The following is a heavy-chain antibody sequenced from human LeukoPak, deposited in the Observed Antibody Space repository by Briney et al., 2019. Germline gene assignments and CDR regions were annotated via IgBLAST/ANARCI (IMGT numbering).Heavy chain of an antibody. CDR2: IYYSGST. D-gene: IGHD6-13*01. CDR1: GGSISSGDYY. V-gene: IGHV4-61*08. CDR3: ARVKYSSSWVFDY. Sequence: PSETLSLTCTVSGGSISSGDYYWSWIRQPPGKGLEWIGYIYYSGSTNYNPSLKSRVTISVDTSKNQFSLKLSSVTAADTAVYYCARVKYSSSWVFDYWGQGTLVTVSS. J-gene: IGHJ4*02.